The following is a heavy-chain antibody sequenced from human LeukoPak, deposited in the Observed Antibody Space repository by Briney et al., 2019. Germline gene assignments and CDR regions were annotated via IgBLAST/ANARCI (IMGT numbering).Heavy chain of an antibody. CDR2: IYSGGST. J-gene: IGHJ4*02. CDR3: ARETYYYGSGSRIFDY. D-gene: IGHD3-10*01. CDR1: GFSFDKSV. V-gene: IGHV3-53*01. Sequence: GGSLRLSCAASGFSFDKSVMHWVRQAPGKGLEWVSVIYSGGSTYYADSVKGRFTISRDNSKNTLYLQMNSLRAEDTAVYYCARETYYYGSGSRIFDYWGQGTLVTVSS.